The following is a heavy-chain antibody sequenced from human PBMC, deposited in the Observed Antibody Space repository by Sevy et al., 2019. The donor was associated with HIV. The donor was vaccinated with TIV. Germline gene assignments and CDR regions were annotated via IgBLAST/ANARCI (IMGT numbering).Heavy chain of an antibody. CDR2: IYYSGST. CDR1: GGSIRSYY. Sequence: SDTLSLTCTVSGGSIRSYYWSWIRQPPGKGLEWIGYIYYSGSTNYNPSLKSRVTISADTSKKQFSLKLSSVTAADTAVYYCAGGGGPRSPPTSWGQGTLVTVSS. D-gene: IGHD3-10*01. J-gene: IGHJ4*02. V-gene: IGHV4-59*07. CDR3: AGGGGPRSPPTS.